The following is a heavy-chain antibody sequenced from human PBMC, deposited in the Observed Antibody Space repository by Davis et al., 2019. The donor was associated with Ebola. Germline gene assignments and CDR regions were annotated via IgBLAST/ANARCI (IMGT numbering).Heavy chain of an antibody. CDR3: TRGRGGSSWELY. CDR1: GFNVSGNY. CDR2: IYRGGST. V-gene: IGHV3-53*01. J-gene: IGHJ4*02. D-gene: IGHD6-13*01. Sequence: GGSLRLSCTVSGFNVSGNYMSWVRQAPGKGLEWVAVIYRGGSTYYADSVKGRFTISRDNSKDTVQLQMDSLRAEDTAVYYCTRGRGGSSWELYWGQGTLVTVSS.